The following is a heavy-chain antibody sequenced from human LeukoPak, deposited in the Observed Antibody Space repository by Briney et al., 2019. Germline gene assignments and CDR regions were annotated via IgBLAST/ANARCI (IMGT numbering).Heavy chain of an antibody. CDR1: GYNFVGYY. D-gene: IGHD6-19*01. CDR2: VNPNSGNT. V-gene: IGHV1-8*03. Sequence: GASVKVSCKASGYNFVGYYIHWVRQATGQGLEWMGWVNPNSGNTGYAQKFQGRVTTTRNTSISTAYMELSSLRAEDTAVYYCARRAVAYYYYYMDVWGKGTTVTVSS. CDR3: ARRAVAYYYYYMDV. J-gene: IGHJ6*03.